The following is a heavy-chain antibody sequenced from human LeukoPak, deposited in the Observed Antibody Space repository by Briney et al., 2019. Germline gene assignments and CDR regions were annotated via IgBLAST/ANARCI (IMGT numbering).Heavy chain of an antibody. CDR1: GFTFSGYE. V-gene: IGHV3-48*03. CDR2: ISSSGSTI. Sequence: GGSLRLSCAASGFTFSGYEMNWVRQAPGKWLEWVSYISSSGSTIYYADSVKGRFTISRDNAKNSLYLQMNSLRAEDTALYYCAKDDGYDSLGGFDIWGQGTMVTVSS. J-gene: IGHJ3*02. D-gene: IGHD3-22*01. CDR3: AKDDGYDSLGGFDI.